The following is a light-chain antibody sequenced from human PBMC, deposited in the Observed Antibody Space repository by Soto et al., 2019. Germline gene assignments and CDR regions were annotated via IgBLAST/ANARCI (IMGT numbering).Light chain of an antibody. V-gene: IGKV1-8*01. CDR3: QHYYSYRGT. Sequence: AIRMTQSPSSFSASTGDRVTITCRASQGISSYLAWYQQKPGIAPKLLIYAASTLQSGVPSRFSGSGSGTDFTLTISCLQSEDFATYYCQHYYSYRGTFGQGTKVDIK. J-gene: IGKJ1*01. CDR1: QGISSY. CDR2: AAS.